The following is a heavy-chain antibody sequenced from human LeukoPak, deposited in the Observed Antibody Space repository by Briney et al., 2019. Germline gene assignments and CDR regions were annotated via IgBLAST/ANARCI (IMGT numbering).Heavy chain of an antibody. Sequence: ASVKVSCKASGYTFTGYHMHWVRQAPGQGLEWMGWINPNSGGTNYAQKFQGRVTMTRDTSISTAYMELSRLRSDDTAVYYCARGRYSGYLGLGYWGQGTLVTVSS. J-gene: IGHJ4*02. V-gene: IGHV1-2*02. CDR1: GYTFTGYH. CDR3: ARGRYSGYLGLGY. D-gene: IGHD5-12*01. CDR2: INPNSGGT.